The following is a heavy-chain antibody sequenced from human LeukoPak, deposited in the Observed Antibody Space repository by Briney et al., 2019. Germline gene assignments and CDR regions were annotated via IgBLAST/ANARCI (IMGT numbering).Heavy chain of an antibody. CDR1: RFTFSSYG. J-gene: IGHJ4*02. CDR3: ARPYCSGGSCYLFDY. CDR2: ISYDGSNK. Sequence: PGGSLRLSCAASRFTFSSYGMHWVRQAPGKGLEWVAVISYDGSNKYYADSVKGRFTISRDNSKNTLYLQMNSLRAEDTAVYYCARPYCSGGSCYLFDYWGQGTLVTVSS. D-gene: IGHD2-15*01. V-gene: IGHV3-30*03.